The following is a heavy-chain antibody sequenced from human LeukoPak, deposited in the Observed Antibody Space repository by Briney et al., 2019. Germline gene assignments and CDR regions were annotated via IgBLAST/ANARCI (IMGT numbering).Heavy chain of an antibody. CDR1: GFTFSTYW. CDR2: INRDASTM. V-gene: IGHV3-7*01. D-gene: IGHD1-26*01. J-gene: IGHJ4*02. Sequence: RSLRLSCAASGFTFSTYWMGWVRQAPGMGLEWVANINRDASTMHYVDSVKGRFTISRDNAKNSLSLQMNSLRAEDTALYYCARDNGGSLDYWGQGTLVTVSS. CDR3: ARDNGGSLDY.